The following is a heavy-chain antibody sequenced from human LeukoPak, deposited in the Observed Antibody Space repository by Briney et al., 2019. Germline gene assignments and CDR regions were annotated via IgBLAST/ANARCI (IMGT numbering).Heavy chain of an antibody. J-gene: IGHJ4*02. CDR2: TYCSGSS. D-gene: IGHD6-19*01. V-gene: IGHV4-39*02. Sequence: SETLSLTCSVSDASISDCNYYWGWIRQAPGKGLEWIGSTYCSGSSYYNPSLENRVTISRDTSKNDFSLKMTSVTAADTAVYYCARDLGIAVASSGNFDYWGQGTLVTVSS. CDR3: ARDLGIAVASSGNFDY. CDR1: DASISDCNYY.